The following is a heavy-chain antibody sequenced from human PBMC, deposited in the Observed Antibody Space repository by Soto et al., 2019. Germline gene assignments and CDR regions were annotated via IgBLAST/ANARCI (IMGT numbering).Heavy chain of an antibody. V-gene: IGHV1-46*01. Sequence: SVKVSCRASGYTFTSYEMHWVRQAPGQGLEWMGIINPSDGSTSYAQKFQGRVTMTVDTSTSTGYMEVSSLRSEDTAVYYCVTDPANSGYNLDYCGQGPMVTTSS. CDR1: GYTFTSYE. J-gene: IGHJ4*02. CDR3: VTDPANSGYNLDY. D-gene: IGHD5-12*01. CDR2: INPSDGST.